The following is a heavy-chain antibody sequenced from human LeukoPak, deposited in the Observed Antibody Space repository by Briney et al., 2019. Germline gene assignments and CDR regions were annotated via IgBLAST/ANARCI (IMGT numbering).Heavy chain of an antibody. D-gene: IGHD5-12*01. CDR1: GGSISNYY. CDR2: IYSSGTT. J-gene: IGHJ5*02. CDR3: ASGSSGYDP. Sequence: WETLSLTCTVSGGSISNYYWSWIRQPAGKGLEWIGRIYSSGTTIYNPSLKSRVTMSVDTSKNQFSLKLSSVTAADTAVYFCASGSSGYDPWGQGTLVTVSS. V-gene: IGHV4-4*07.